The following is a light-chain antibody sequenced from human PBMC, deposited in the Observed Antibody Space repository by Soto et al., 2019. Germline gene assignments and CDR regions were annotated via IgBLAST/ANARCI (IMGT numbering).Light chain of an antibody. Sequence: DIQMTQSPSTLSASVGDRVTITCRASQSINTWLAWYQQKPGKAPKLLIYDSSSLESGVPSRFSGSGSGTDFTLTISSLQPDDFATYYCQQYNSYLWTFGQGTKVDIK. V-gene: IGKV1-5*01. J-gene: IGKJ1*01. CDR2: DSS. CDR3: QQYNSYLWT. CDR1: QSINTW.